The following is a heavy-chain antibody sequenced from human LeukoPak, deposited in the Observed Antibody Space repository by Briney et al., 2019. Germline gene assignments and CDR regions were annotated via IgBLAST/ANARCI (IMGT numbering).Heavy chain of an antibody. Sequence: SETLSLTCTVSGGSISSSSYYWGWIRQPPGKGLEWIGSIYYSGSTNYNPSLKSRVTISVDTSKNQFSLKLSSVTAADTAVYYCARHRRGRWLQLGEFDYWGQGTLVTVSS. V-gene: IGHV4-39*01. J-gene: IGHJ4*02. D-gene: IGHD5-24*01. CDR1: GGSISSSSYY. CDR3: ARHRRGRWLQLGEFDY. CDR2: IYYSGST.